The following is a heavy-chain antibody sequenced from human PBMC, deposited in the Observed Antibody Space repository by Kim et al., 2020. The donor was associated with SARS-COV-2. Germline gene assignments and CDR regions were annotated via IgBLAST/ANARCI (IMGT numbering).Heavy chain of an antibody. CDR3: TTGTQLGWYVYYYYYGMDV. D-gene: IGHD6-19*01. J-gene: IGHJ6*02. Sequence: GGSLRLSCAASGFTFSNAWMSWVRQAPGKGLEWVGRIKSKTDGGTTDYAAPVKGRFTISRDDSKNTLYLQMNSLKTEDTAVYYCTTGTQLGWYVYYYYYGMDVWGQGTTVTVSS. CDR1: GFTFSNAW. V-gene: IGHV3-15*01. CDR2: IKSKTDGGTT.